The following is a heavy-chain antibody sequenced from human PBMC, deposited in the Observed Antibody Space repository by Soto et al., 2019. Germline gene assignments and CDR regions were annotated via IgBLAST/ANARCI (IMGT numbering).Heavy chain of an antibody. J-gene: IGHJ6*02. CDR1: GYSFTSYW. CDR2: IYPGDSDT. Sequence: GESLKISCKGSGYSFTSYWIGWVRQMPGKGLEWMGIIYPGDSDTGYSPSFQGQVTISADKSISTAYLQWSSLKASDTAMYYCARHEALYSGYDSADYYYYYGMDVWGQGTTVTVSS. D-gene: IGHD5-12*01. CDR3: ARHEALYSGYDSADYYYYYGMDV. V-gene: IGHV5-51*01.